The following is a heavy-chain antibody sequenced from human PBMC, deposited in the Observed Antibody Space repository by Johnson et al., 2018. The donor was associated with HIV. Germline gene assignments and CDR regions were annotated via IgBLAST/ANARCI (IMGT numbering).Heavy chain of an antibody. CDR1: GFRFSSYA. J-gene: IGHJ3*02. D-gene: IGHD3-3*02. CDR2: ISYDGSNK. V-gene: IGHV3-30*04. Sequence: QVQLVESGGGVVQPGRSLRLSCVASGFRFSSYAVHWVRQAPGKGLEWVAVISYDGSNKYYADSVKGRFTISRDNSKNTMYLQMNSLRAEDTAMYFCARGGAFHAFDIWGQGTMVTVSS. CDR3: ARGGAFHAFDI.